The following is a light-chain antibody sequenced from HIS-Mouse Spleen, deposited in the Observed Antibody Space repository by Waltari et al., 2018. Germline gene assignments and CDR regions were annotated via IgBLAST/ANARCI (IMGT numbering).Light chain of an antibody. CDR3: CSYAGSSTWV. Sequence: QSALTQPASVSGSPGQSITISCTGTSSDVGSYNLVSWYQKHPGKAPKLMIYEGIKRPSGFSNRFSGSNSGNTASLTISGLQAEDEADYYCCSYAGSSTWVFGGGTKLTVL. CDR2: EGI. J-gene: IGLJ3*02. V-gene: IGLV2-23*01. CDR1: SSDVGSYNL.